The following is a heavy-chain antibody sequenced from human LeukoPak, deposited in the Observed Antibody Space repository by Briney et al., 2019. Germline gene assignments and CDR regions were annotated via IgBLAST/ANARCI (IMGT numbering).Heavy chain of an antibody. CDR2: ISGSGGST. J-gene: IGHJ4*02. Sequence: AGGSLRLSCAASGFTFSDYYMSWIRQAPGKGLEWVSAISGSGGSTYYADSVKGRFTISRDNSKNTLYLQMNSLRAEDTAVYYCANFRVRDFWGNHGYWGQGTLVTVSS. CDR1: GFTFSDYY. D-gene: IGHD3-3*01. CDR3: ANFRVRDFWGNHGY. V-gene: IGHV3-23*01.